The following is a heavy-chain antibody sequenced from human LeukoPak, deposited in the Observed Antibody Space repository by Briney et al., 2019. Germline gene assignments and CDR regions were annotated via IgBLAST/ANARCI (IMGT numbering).Heavy chain of an antibody. Sequence: SETLSLTCTVSGGSISSYYWNWTRQPPGKGLEWIGYIYDSESTNYNPSLKSRVTILLDTSKNQFSLRLSSVTAADTAVYYCARERESYWYFDLWGRGTLVTVSS. CDR3: ARERESYWYFDL. D-gene: IGHD1-26*01. V-gene: IGHV4-59*01. CDR1: GGSISSYY. J-gene: IGHJ2*01. CDR2: IYDSEST.